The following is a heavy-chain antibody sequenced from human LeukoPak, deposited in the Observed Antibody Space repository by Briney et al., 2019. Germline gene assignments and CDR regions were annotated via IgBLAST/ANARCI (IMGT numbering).Heavy chain of an antibody. J-gene: IGHJ4*02. Sequence: GGSLRLSCAASGFIVSSSYMYWVRQAPGKGLEWVSFFYRGDSTYYAEFVRGRFTISRDNSKNTLYLLMNSLIPEDTAVYYCAREVVSIPSYFDSWGQGTLVTVSS. CDR1: GFIVSSSY. V-gene: IGHV3-53*01. CDR3: AREVVSIPSYFDS. CDR2: FYRGDST. D-gene: IGHD2-21*01.